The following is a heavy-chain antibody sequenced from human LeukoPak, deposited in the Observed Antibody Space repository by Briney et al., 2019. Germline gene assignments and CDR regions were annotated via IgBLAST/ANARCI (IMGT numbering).Heavy chain of an antibody. CDR2: INSDGSST. D-gene: IGHD3-22*01. CDR1: GFTFSSYW. CDR3: ARDFSTYHDSSSFYGDSCFDY. J-gene: IGHJ4*02. Sequence: GGSLRLSCAASGFTFSSYWMHWVRQAPEKGLVWVSRINSDGSSTSYADSVKGRFTISRDNAKNTLYLQMNSLRAEDTAVYYCARDFSTYHDSSSFYGDSCFDYWGQGILVTVSS. V-gene: IGHV3-74*01.